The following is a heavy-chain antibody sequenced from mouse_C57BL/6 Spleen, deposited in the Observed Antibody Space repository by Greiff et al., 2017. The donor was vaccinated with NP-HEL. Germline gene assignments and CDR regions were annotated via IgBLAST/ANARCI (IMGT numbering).Heavy chain of an antibody. J-gene: IGHJ2*01. D-gene: IGHD2-4*01. Sequence: EVQRVESEGGLVQPGSSMKLSCTASGFTFSDYYMAWVRQVPEKGLEWVANINYDGSSTYYLDSLKSRFIISRDNAKNILYLQMSSLKSEDTATYYCARDRGIYYDYDGGYFDYWGQGTTLTVSS. V-gene: IGHV5-16*01. CDR1: GFTFSDYY. CDR2: INYDGSST. CDR3: ARDRGIYYDYDGGYFDY.